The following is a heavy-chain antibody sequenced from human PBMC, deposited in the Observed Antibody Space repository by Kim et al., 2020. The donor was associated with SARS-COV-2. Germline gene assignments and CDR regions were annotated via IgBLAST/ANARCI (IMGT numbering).Heavy chain of an antibody. Sequence: GGSLRLSCAASGFTVSTNYMSWVRQAPGKGLEWVSVIYSGGSTYYADSVKGRFTISRDNSKNTLYLQMNSLRAEDTAVYYCARDTTRTYGMDVWGQGTTVTVS. CDR2: IYSGGST. CDR1: GFTVSTNY. V-gene: IGHV3-53*01. CDR3: ARDTTRTYGMDV. J-gene: IGHJ6*02. D-gene: IGHD1-1*01.